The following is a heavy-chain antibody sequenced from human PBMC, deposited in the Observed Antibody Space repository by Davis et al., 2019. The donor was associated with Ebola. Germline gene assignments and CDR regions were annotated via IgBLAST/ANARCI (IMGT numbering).Heavy chain of an antibody. J-gene: IGHJ4*02. CDR2: ISYDGSNK. Sequence: GGSLRLSCAASGFTFSSYAMHWVRQAPGKGLEWVAVISYDGSNKYYADSVKGRFTISRDNSKNTLYLQMNSLRAEDTAVYYCASDIAVVPAAIGGSDYWGQGTLVTVSS. D-gene: IGHD2-2*01. CDR3: ASDIAVVPAAIGGSDY. CDR1: GFTFSSYA. V-gene: IGHV3-30-3*01.